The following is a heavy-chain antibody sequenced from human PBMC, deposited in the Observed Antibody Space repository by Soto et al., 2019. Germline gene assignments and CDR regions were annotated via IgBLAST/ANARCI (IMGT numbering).Heavy chain of an antibody. J-gene: IGHJ4*02. CDR1: GDSMSSYY. CDR3: ERAKSNYQTFDH. V-gene: IGHV4-59*01. Sequence: QVQLQESGPGLVKPSETLSLTCTVSGDSMSSYYWSWIRQPPGKGLEWIGYIYYSGSTTYNPSLMSRVTMSVDTSKNQFSLRLSSVTAADTAVYYCERAKSNYQTFDHWGQGAQVTVSS. D-gene: IGHD4-4*01. CDR2: IYYSGST.